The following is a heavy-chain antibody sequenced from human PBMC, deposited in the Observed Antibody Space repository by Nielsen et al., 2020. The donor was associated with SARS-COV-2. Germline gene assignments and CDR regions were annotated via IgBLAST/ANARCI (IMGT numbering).Heavy chain of an antibody. J-gene: IGHJ4*02. CDR3: ATLIEYNTNGLILDDEY. Sequence: GESLKISCAASGFIVSSGHMAWVRQAPGKGLECVSGIYSGGDTYYADSVQGRFTISRDKSKNTLYLQMDSLRVEDTAVYYCATLIEYNTNGLILDDEYWGQGALVTVSS. CDR1: GFIVSSGH. V-gene: IGHV3-53*01. CDR2: IYSGGDT. D-gene: IGHD2-8*01.